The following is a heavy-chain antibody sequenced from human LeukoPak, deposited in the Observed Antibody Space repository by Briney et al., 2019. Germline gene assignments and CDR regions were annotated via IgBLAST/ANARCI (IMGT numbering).Heavy chain of an antibody. Sequence: GGSLRLSCAASGFTFSSYSMNWVRQAPRKGLEWVSSISSSSSYIYYADSVKGRFTISRDNAKNSLYLQMNSLRAEDTAVYYCARAGSGSYFDAFDIWGQGTMVTVSS. CDR1: GFTFSSYS. J-gene: IGHJ3*02. CDR3: ARAGSGSYFDAFDI. D-gene: IGHD3-10*01. CDR2: ISSSSSYI. V-gene: IGHV3-21*01.